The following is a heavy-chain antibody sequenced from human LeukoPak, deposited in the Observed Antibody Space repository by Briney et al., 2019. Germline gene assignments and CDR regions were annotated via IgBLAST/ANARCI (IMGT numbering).Heavy chain of an antibody. CDR2: IYHSGST. Sequence: SDTLSLTCAVSGGSISSSNWWSWVRQPPGKGLEWTGEIYHSGSTHYNPSLKSRVTISVDKSKNQFSLKLSSVTAADTAVYYCARARAYGYIFTVDYWGQGTLVTVSS. D-gene: IGHD5-18*01. CDR3: ARARAYGYIFTVDY. J-gene: IGHJ4*02. V-gene: IGHV4-4*02. CDR1: GGSISSSNW.